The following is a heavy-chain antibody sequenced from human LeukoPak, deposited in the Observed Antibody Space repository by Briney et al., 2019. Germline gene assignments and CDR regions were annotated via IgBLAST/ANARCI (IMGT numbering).Heavy chain of an antibody. CDR2: ISGSGGST. V-gene: IGHV3-23*01. D-gene: IGHD6-19*01. Sequence: GGSLRLSCAASGFTFSSYVMCWVRQAPGKGLEWVSAISGSGGSTYYADSVKGRFTISRDNSKNTLYLQMNSLRAEDTAVYYCAKSVQQWLVLFDYWGQGTLVTVSS. J-gene: IGHJ4*02. CDR3: AKSVQQWLVLFDY. CDR1: GFTFSSYV.